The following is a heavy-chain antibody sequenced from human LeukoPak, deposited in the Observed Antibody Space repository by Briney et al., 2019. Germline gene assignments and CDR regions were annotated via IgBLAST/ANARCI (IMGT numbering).Heavy chain of an antibody. V-gene: IGHV1-18*01. CDR1: GYTFTSYG. CDR3: ARGSRYFDWTPKKNWFDP. D-gene: IGHD3-9*01. CDR2: ISAYNGNT. Sequence: ASVKVSCKASGYTFTSYGISWVRQAPGQGLEWMGWISAYNGNTNYAQKLQGRVTMTTDTSTSTAYMELRSLRSDDTAVYYCARGSRYFDWTPKKNWFDPWGRGTLVTVSS. J-gene: IGHJ5*02.